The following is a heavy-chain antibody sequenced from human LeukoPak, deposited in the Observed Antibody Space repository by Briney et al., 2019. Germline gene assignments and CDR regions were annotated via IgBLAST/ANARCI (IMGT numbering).Heavy chain of an antibody. CDR1: GGTFSSYA. CDR2: IIPIFGTA. CDR3: ARSRADPVYYFDY. V-gene: IGHV1-69*01. Sequence: ASVKVSCKASGGTFSSYAISWVRQAPGQGLEWMGGIIPIFGTANYAQKFQGRVTITADESTSTAYMELSSLRSEDTAVYYCARSRADPVYYFDYWGQGTLVTVSS. J-gene: IGHJ4*02.